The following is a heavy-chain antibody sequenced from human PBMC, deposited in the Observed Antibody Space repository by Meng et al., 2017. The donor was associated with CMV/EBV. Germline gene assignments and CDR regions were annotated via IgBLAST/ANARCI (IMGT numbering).Heavy chain of an antibody. D-gene: IGHD3-16*01. V-gene: IGHV3-23*01. CDR2: ISSSGGTT. CDR3: AKVTRPAPTYYFDY. CDR1: GFTFSDHY. J-gene: IGHJ4*02. Sequence: SGFTFSDHYMDWVRQAPGKGLEWVSVISSSGGTTYYADSVKGRFTISRDNSKNTLYVQMNSLRAEDTAVYFCAKVTRPAPTYYFDYWGQGTLVTVSS.